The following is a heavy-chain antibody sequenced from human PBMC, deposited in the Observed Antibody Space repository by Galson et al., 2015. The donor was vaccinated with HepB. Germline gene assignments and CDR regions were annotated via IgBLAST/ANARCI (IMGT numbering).Heavy chain of an antibody. CDR3: TTGHYYDSSGYPDAFDI. Sequence: SLRLSCAASGFTFSNAWMSWVREAPGKGLEWVGRIKSKTDGGTTDYAATVKGRFTISRDYAKNTLYLQMNSLKTEDTAVYYCTTGHYYDSSGYPDAFDIWGQGTRVTVSS. CDR1: GFTFSNAW. V-gene: IGHV3-15*01. D-gene: IGHD3-22*01. CDR2: IKSKTDGGTT. J-gene: IGHJ3*02.